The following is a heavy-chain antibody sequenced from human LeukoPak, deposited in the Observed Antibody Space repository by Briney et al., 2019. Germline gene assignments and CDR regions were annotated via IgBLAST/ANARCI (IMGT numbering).Heavy chain of an antibody. Sequence: SETLSLTCTVSGGSISSSSYYWGWIRQPPGKGLEWIGSIYYSGSTYYNPSLKGRVTISVDTSKNQFSLKLSSVTAADTAVYYCARVLGPDFDYWGQGTLVTVSS. CDR2: IYYSGST. D-gene: IGHD1-26*01. V-gene: IGHV4-39*01. CDR3: ARVLGPDFDY. CDR1: GGSISSSSYY. J-gene: IGHJ4*02.